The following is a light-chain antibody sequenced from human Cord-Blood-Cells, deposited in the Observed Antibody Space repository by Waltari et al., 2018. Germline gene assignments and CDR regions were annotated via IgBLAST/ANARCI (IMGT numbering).Light chain of an antibody. J-gene: IGLJ2*01. V-gene: IGLV2-14*01. CDR2: DVS. Sequence: HSALTQPASVSGSPGQSITISYTEPSSDAGGYNYGSWYQQHPGNTPTLMIYDVSNRPSVLSKRLSASTSGNTASLTISGVEAEDKADYYCSSYTRSGRIGGGTK. CDR1: SSDAGGYNY. CDR3: SSYTRSGR.